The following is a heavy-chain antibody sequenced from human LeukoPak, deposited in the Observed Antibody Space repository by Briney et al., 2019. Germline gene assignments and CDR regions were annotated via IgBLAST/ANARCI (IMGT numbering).Heavy chain of an antibody. CDR3: ARDLEGGIGWLQAYDY. CDR2: INPNSGGT. J-gene: IGHJ4*02. V-gene: IGHV1-2*02. CDR1: GYTFTGYY. D-gene: IGHD5-24*01. Sequence: ASVKVSCKASGYTFTGYYMHWVRQAPGQGLEWMGWINPNSGGTNYAQKFQGRVTMTRDTSISTAYMELSRLRSDDTAVYYCARDLEGGIGWLQAYDYWGQGTLVTVSS.